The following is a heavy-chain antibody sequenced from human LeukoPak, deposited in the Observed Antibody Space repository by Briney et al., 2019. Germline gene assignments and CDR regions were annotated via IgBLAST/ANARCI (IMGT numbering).Heavy chain of an antibody. CDR3: ARGALRYFDWLGPWFDP. Sequence: SETLSLTCAVYGGSFSGYYWSWIRQPPGKGLEWIGEINHSGSTYYNPSLKSRVTISVDRSKNQFSLKLSSVTAADTAVYYCARGALRYFDWLGPWFDPWGQGTLVTVSS. CDR1: GGSFSGYY. V-gene: IGHV4-34*01. J-gene: IGHJ5*02. CDR2: INHSGST. D-gene: IGHD3-9*01.